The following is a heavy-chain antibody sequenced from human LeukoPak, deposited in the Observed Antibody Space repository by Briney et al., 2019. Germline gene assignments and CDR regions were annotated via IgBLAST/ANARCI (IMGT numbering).Heavy chain of an antibody. CDR2: ISSSSSTI. CDR3: ASIITMVREITGYYYGMDV. CDR1: GFTFSSYS. D-gene: IGHD3-10*01. Sequence: GGSLRLSCAASGFTFSSYSMNWVRQAPGKGLEWVSYISSSSSTIYYADSVKGRFTISRDNAKNSLYLQMNSLRAEDTAVYYCASIITMVREITGYYYGMDVWGQGTTVTVSS. J-gene: IGHJ6*02. V-gene: IGHV3-48*04.